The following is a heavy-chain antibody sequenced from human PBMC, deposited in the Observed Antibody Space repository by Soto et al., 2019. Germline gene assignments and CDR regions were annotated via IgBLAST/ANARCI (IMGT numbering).Heavy chain of an antibody. J-gene: IGHJ4*02. CDR3: ATSRRELSLYFDY. CDR2: FDPEDGET. V-gene: IGHV1-24*01. D-gene: IGHD3-16*02. CDR1: GYTLTELS. Sequence: QVQLVQSGAEVKKPGASVKVSCKVSGYTLTELSMHWVRQAPGKGLEWMGGFDPEDGETIYAQKFQGRVTMNEDTSTDTAYMELSSLRSEDTAVYYCATSRRELSLYFDYWGQGTLVTVSS.